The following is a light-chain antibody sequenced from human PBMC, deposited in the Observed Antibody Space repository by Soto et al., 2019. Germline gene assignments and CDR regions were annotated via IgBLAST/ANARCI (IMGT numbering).Light chain of an antibody. CDR1: SGHSSYI. J-gene: IGLJ3*02. Sequence: QAVVTQSSSASASLGSSVKLTCTLSSGHSSYIIAWHQQQPGKAPRYLMKLESSGSYNKGSGVPDRFSGSSSGADRYLTISNLQSEDEADYYCETWDSHTRVFGGGTKLTVL. CDR3: ETWDSHTRV. V-gene: IGLV4-60*03. CDR2: LESSGSY.